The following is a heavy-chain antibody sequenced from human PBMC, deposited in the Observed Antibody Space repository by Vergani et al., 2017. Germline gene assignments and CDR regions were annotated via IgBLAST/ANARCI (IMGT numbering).Heavy chain of an antibody. J-gene: IGHJ4*02. CDR1: EYSFGNYW. V-gene: IGHV5-51*01. CDR3: ARHTTYTDS. Sequence: EVELGQSGPEMRKPGESLKISCKVSEYSFGNYWIGWVRQMPGKGLEWMGIIYPADSDTRYSPSFQGQVTISADKSISTAFLQWDSLKASDTALYYCARHTTYTDSWGQGTLVTVSS. D-gene: IGHD1-1*01. CDR2: IYPADSDT.